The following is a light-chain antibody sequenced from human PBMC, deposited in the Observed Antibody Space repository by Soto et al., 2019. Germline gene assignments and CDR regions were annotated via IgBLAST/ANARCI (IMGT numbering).Light chain of an antibody. J-gene: IGKJ1*01. CDR3: QQYGSSPPWT. CDR2: GAS. CDR1: QSVSSSY. Sequence: EILLTQSPCTLSLSPGERATLSCRASQSVSSSYLAWYQQKPSQAPMLLIYGASSRATGIPDRFSGSGSGTDFTLTSSRLEPEYFAVYYCQQYGSSPPWTFGQGTKVEIK. V-gene: IGKV3-20*01.